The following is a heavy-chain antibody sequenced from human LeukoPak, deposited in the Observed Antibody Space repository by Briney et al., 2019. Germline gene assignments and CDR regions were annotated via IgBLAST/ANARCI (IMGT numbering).Heavy chain of an antibody. J-gene: IGHJ4*02. D-gene: IGHD5-24*01. CDR3: ITDGGYFDY. CDR2: IKGDGSEK. CDR1: GFTFSDYW. V-gene: IGHV3-7*03. Sequence: GGSLRLSCAASGFTFSDYWMTWVRQAPGKGLEWVANIKGDGSEKYYVDSVKGRFTISRDNSKNTLYLQMNSLRAEDTAVYYCITDGGYFDYWGQGTLVTVSS.